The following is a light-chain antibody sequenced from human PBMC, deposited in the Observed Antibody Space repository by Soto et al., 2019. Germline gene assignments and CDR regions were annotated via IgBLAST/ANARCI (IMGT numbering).Light chain of an antibody. CDR3: QQFTSYPRT. Sequence: ELVLTQSPGTLSLSPGERATLSCRASQTVRNTYLAWYQQKPGQAPRLLIYDASSRATGIPDRFSGGGSGTDFTLTISRLEPEDFAVYYCQQFTSYPRTFGGGTKVDIK. CDR1: QTVRNTY. V-gene: IGKV3-20*01. J-gene: IGKJ4*01. CDR2: DAS.